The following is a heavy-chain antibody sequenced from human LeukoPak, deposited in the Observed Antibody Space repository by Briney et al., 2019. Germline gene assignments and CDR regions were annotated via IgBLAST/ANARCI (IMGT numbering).Heavy chain of an antibody. J-gene: IGHJ4*02. CDR1: GFTVSTYY. V-gene: IGHV3-53*01. D-gene: IGHD2-15*01. Sequence: GGSLRLSCAASGFTVSTYYMTWVRQAPGKGLECVSVIYSGGSTYYADSVKDRFTVSRDNSKNTLYLQMNSLRAEDTAMYYCARGLGYCPSTTRLLPFDYWGQGTLVTVSS. CDR3: ARGLGYCPSTTRLLPFDY. CDR2: IYSGGST.